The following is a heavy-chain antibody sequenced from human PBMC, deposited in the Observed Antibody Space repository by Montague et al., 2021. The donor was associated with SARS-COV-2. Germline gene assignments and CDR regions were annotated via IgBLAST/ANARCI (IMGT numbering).Heavy chain of an antibody. Sequence: CAISGDSVSSNSAAWNWIRQSPSRGLEWLGRTYYRSKWYNDYAVXVKSRITINPDTSKNQFSLKLSSVTAADTAVYYCARANGRITIFGVVIILEFDYWGQGTLVTVSS. CDR2: TYYRSKWYN. J-gene: IGHJ4*02. D-gene: IGHD3-3*01. CDR1: GDSVSSNSAA. CDR3: ARANGRITIFGVVIILEFDY. V-gene: IGHV6-1*01.